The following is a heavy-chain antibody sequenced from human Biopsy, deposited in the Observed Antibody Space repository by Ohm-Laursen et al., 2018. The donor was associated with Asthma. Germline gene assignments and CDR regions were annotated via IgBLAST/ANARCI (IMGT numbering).Heavy chain of an antibody. V-gene: IGHV1-18*01. J-gene: IGHJ6*02. CDR3: ARAVDYSHYYGIDV. Sequence: ASVKVSCKASGGTFSNYAISWVRQAPGQGLEWMGWISVYNGNTKVAQRLQDRVTMITDTSTSTAYMELRSLRSDDTAVYFCARAVDYSHYYGIDVWGQGTTVTVS. D-gene: IGHD3-10*01. CDR1: GGTFSNYA. CDR2: ISVYNGNT.